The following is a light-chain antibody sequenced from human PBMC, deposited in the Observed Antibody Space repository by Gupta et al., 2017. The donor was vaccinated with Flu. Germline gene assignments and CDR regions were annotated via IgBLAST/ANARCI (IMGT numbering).Light chain of an antibody. CDR3: QQYDTWPPWT. Sequence: EIVMTQSPATLSVSPGERATLSYRASQRISSKVAWYQQKPGQAPRLLIYDAYTRPTGIPVRFSGGGSGTEFTLTINSLQSEDFAVYYCQQYDTWPPWTLGQGTKVEIK. CDR1: QRISSK. CDR2: DAY. J-gene: IGKJ1*01. V-gene: IGKV3-15*01.